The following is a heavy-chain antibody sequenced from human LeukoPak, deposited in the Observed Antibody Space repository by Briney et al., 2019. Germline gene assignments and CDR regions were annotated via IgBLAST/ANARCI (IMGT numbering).Heavy chain of an antibody. CDR3: ARGRNCFGIASSSWSHDASDI. V-gene: IGHV3-53*01. Sequence: PGGSLRLSCAASGFTVSSNYMSWVRQAPGKGLEWISVIYNDGSTYYTDSVKGRFTISRDNSKNTLYLQMNSVRAEDTAVYYCARGRNCFGIASSSWSHDASDIWGRGTMVTVSS. CDR1: GFTVSSNY. CDR2: IYNDGST. J-gene: IGHJ3*02. D-gene: IGHD6-13*01.